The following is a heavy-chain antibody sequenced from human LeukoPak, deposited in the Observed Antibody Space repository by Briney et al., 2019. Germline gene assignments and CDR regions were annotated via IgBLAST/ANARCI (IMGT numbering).Heavy chain of an antibody. Sequence: GGSLRLSCAASGFTFDDYAMHWVRQAPGKGLEWVSGINWSSGSIGYADSVKGRFTISRDNAKNSLYLQMNSLRAEDTALYYCAKGSQVVITSPFDYWGQGTLVTVSS. CDR2: INWSSGSI. D-gene: IGHD3-22*01. CDR1: GFTFDDYA. CDR3: AKGSQVVITSPFDY. J-gene: IGHJ4*02. V-gene: IGHV3-9*01.